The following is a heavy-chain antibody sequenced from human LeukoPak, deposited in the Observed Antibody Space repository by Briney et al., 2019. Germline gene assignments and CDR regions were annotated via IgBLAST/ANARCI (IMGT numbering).Heavy chain of an antibody. CDR2: ISTSGGRT. CDR1: GFTFSSYA. V-gene: IGHV3-23*01. CDR3: VKDFGIGALGAHFDY. J-gene: IGHJ4*02. D-gene: IGHD3-10*01. Sequence: PGGSLRLSCAASGFTFSSYAMSWVRQAPGQGLEWVSLISTSGGRTYYADSVKGRFTISRDNSKNTLYLQMSSLRAEDTAVYYCVKDFGIGALGAHFDYWGQGTLVTVSS.